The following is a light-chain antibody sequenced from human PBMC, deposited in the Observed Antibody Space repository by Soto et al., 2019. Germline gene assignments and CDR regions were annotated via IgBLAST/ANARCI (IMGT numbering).Light chain of an antibody. Sequence: EIVLTQSPGTLSLSPGERATLSCRASQSVSSSYLAWYQQKSGQAPRLLIYGASSRATGIPDRFSGSGSGTDFTLTISRREPEAFAVYYCQQYGSSRTFGQGTKVEIK. CDR2: GAS. V-gene: IGKV3-20*01. J-gene: IGKJ1*01. CDR3: QQYGSSRT. CDR1: QSVSSSY.